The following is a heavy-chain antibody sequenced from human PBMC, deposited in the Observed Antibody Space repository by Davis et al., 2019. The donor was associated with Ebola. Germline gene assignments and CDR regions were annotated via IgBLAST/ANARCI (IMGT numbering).Heavy chain of an antibody. V-gene: IGHV4-34*01. CDR3: ARGAARYSGYDFTYYYYGMDV. CDR1: GGSFSGYY. J-gene: IGHJ6*02. D-gene: IGHD5-12*01. Sequence: PSETLSLTCAVYGGSFSGYYWSCIRQPTGKGLEWIGEINHSGSTNYNPSLKSRVTISVDTSKNQFSLKLSSVTAADTAVYYCARGAARYSGYDFTYYYYGMDVWGQGTTVTVSS. CDR2: INHSGST.